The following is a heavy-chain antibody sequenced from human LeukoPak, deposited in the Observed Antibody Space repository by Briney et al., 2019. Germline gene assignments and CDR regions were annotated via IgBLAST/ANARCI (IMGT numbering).Heavy chain of an antibody. J-gene: IGHJ4*02. CDR2: SSDDGRNT. D-gene: IGHD6-6*01. Sequence: GGSLRLSCTASGFTFSTYGMNWVRQAPGKGLEWVSSSSDDGRNTYYTDSVKGRFTVSRDNSKNTLYLQMNSLRDEDTAVYYCSKRVPYSSSSVYFDYWGQGILVTVSS. V-gene: IGHV3-23*01. CDR1: GFTFSTYG. CDR3: SKRVPYSSSSVYFDY.